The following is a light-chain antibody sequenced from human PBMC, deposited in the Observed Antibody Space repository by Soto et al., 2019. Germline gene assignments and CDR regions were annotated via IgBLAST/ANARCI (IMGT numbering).Light chain of an antibody. CDR2: EVS. CDR1: SSDVGGYNY. Sequence: QSALTPPASVSGSPGQSITISCTGTSSDVGGYNYVSWYQQHPGKAPKLMIYEVSNRPTGVSNRFSGSKSGNTASLTISGRQDEEEADYYCSSYTSSTTLCVFGTGTKLTVL. J-gene: IGLJ1*01. V-gene: IGLV2-14*01. CDR3: SSYTSSTTLCV.